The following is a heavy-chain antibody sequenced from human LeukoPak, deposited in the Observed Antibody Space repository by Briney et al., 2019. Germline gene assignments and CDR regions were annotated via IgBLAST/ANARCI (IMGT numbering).Heavy chain of an antibody. CDR2: IRQDGNEK. Sequence: PGGSLRLSCAASGFTLSSYWMSWVRQAPGKGLEWVANIRQDGNEKYYVDSVKGRFTISRDNAKNSLTLQMNSLRADDTAVYYCATRGEYFQHWGQGSLVTVSS. V-gene: IGHV3-7*01. CDR1: GFTLSSYW. D-gene: IGHD3-10*01. J-gene: IGHJ1*01. CDR3: ATRGEYFQH.